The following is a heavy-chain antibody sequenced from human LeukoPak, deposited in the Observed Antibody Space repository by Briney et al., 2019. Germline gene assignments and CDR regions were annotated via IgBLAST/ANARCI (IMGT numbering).Heavy chain of an antibody. Sequence: GASVKVSCKASGYTFTSYGISWVRQAPGQGLEWMGWISAYNGNTNYAQKLQGRVTMTTDTSTSTAYMELRSLRPDDTAVYYCARALKYSSGWYFDYWGQGTLVTVSS. V-gene: IGHV1-18*04. CDR3: ARALKYSSGWYFDY. J-gene: IGHJ4*02. D-gene: IGHD6-19*01. CDR2: ISAYNGNT. CDR1: GYTFTSYG.